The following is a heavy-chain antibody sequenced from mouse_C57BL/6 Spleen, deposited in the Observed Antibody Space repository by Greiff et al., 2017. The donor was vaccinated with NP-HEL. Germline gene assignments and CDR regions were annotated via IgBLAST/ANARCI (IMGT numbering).Heavy chain of an antibody. V-gene: IGHV2-2*01. CDR3: AIPYYYGSSYGWYFDV. D-gene: IGHD1-1*01. J-gene: IGHJ1*03. Sequence: VHLVESGPGLVQPSQSLSITCTVSGFSLTSYGVHWVRQSPGKGLEWLGVIWSGGSTDYNAAFISRLSISKDNSKSQVFFKMNSLQADDTAIYYCAIPYYYGSSYGWYFDVWGTGTTVTVSS. CDR2: IWSGGST. CDR1: GFSLTSYG.